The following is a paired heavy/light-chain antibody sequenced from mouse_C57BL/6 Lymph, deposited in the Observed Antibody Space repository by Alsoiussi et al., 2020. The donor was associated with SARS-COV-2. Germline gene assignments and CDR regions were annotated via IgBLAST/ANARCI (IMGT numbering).Heavy chain of an antibody. CDR3: TRGYFDY. J-gene: IGHJ2*01. V-gene: IGHV5-9-1*02. Sequence: DVKLVESGEGLVKPGGSLKLSCAASGFTFSSYGMSWVRQTPEKRLEWVAYISSGSDYIYYADTVKGRFTISRDNARNTLYLQMSSLKSEDTAMYYCTRGYFDYWGQGTTLTVSS. CDR2: ISSGSDYI. CDR1: GFTFSSYG.
Light chain of an antibody. J-gene: IGKJ2*01. CDR1: QTIVHSNGNTY. CDR3: FQGSHVPYT. Sequence: DVLMTQTPLSLPVSLGDQASISCRSSQTIVHSNGNTYLEWYLQKPGQSPKLLIYKVSNRFSGVPDRFSGSGSGTDFTLKISRVEAEDLGVYYCFQGSHVPYTFGGGTKLEIK. CDR2: KVS. V-gene: IGKV1-117*01.